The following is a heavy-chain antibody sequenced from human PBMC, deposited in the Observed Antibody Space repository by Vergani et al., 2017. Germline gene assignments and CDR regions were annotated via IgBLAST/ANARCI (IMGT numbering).Heavy chain of an antibody. J-gene: IGHJ5*02. CDR3: ARGTVGFVVVPAAIDWFDP. CDR2: INPSGGST. Sequence: QVQLVQSGAEVKKPGASVKVSCKASGYTFTSYYMHWVRQAPGQGLEWMGIINPSGGSTSYAQKFQGRVTMTRDTSTSTVYMELSSLRSEDTAVYYCARGTVGFVVVPAAIDWFDPWGQGTLVTVSS. V-gene: IGHV1-46*03. CDR1: GYTFTSYY. D-gene: IGHD2-2*01.